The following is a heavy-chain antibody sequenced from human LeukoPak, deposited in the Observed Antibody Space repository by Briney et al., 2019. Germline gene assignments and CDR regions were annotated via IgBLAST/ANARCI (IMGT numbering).Heavy chain of an antibody. J-gene: IGHJ4*02. V-gene: IGHV4-34*01. D-gene: IGHD3-16*02. CDR3: ARGDVFGGVIVPFDY. CDR1: GGSFSGYY. Sequence: SETLSLTCAVYGGSFSGYYWSWIRQPPGKGLEWIGEINHSGSTNYNPSLKSRVTISVDTSKNQFSLKLSSVTAVDTAVYYCARGDVFGGVIVPFDYWGQGTLVTVSS. CDR2: INHSGST.